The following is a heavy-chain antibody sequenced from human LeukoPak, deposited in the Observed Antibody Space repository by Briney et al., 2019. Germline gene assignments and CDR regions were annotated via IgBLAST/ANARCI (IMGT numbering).Heavy chain of an antibody. Sequence: SETLSLTCAVYGGSFSGYYWSWIRQPPGKGLEWIGEINHSGSTNYNPSLKSRVTISVDTPKNQFSLKLSSVTAADTAVYYCASTLYLYYYDSSGYYYWGQGTLVTVSS. CDR3: ASTLYLYYYDSSGYYY. V-gene: IGHV4-34*01. D-gene: IGHD3-22*01. CDR1: GGSFSGYY. J-gene: IGHJ4*02. CDR2: INHSGST.